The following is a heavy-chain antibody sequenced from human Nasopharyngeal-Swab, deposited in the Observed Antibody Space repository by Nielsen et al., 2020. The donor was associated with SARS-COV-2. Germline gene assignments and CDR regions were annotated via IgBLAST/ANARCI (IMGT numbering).Heavy chain of an antibody. CDR3: ARSRARIQYDFWSGYYYYGMDV. J-gene: IGHJ6*02. CDR2: INAGNGNT. V-gene: IGHV1-3*01. D-gene: IGHD3-3*01. Sequence: WVRQAPGQRLEWMGWINAGNGNTKYSQKFQGRVTITRDTSASTAYMELSSLRSEDTAVYYCARSRARIQYDFWSGYYYYGMDVWGQGTTVTVSS.